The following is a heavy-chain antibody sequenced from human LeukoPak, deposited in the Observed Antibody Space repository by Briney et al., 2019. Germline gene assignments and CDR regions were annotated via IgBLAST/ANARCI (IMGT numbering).Heavy chain of an antibody. CDR2: ISSSSSYI. CDR1: GFTFSSYS. J-gene: IGHJ4*02. V-gene: IGHV3-21*01. Sequence: GGSLRFSCAASGFTFSSYSMNWARQAPGKGLEWVSSISSSSSYIYYADSVKGRFTISRDNAKNSLYLQMNSLRAEDTAVYYCARDDYSNYGATNDYWGQGTLVTVSS. CDR3: ARDDYSNYGATNDY. D-gene: IGHD4-11*01.